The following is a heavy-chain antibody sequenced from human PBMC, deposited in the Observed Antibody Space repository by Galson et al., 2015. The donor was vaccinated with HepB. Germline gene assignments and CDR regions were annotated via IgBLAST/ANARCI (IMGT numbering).Heavy chain of an antibody. Sequence: SLRLSCAASGFSLSRYHMHWVRQSPGKGLEWMAAMWHDGTNKFYADSVKGRFTISRDNFQNALFLEMTSLRGEDTAVYYCVRSLGVTHALDIWGRGTVVSVSS. CDR3: VRSLGVTHALDI. V-gene: IGHV3-33*01. J-gene: IGHJ3*02. D-gene: IGHD1-14*01. CDR2: MWHDGTNK. CDR1: GFSLSRYH.